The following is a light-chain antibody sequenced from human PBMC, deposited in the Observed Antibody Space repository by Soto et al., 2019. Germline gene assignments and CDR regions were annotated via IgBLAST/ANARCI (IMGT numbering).Light chain of an antibody. CDR1: SSNIGGNS. V-gene: IGLV1-51*01. CDR3: GSWDSSLSAYV. J-gene: IGLJ1*01. CDR2: DDN. Sequence: QSVMTQPPSVSAAPGQTVTISCSGSSSNIGGNSVSWYQQLPGTAPKLLIYDDNKRPSGIPDRFSGSKSGTSATLGITGFLTGDDADYYCGSWDSSLSAYVFGTGTKVTVL.